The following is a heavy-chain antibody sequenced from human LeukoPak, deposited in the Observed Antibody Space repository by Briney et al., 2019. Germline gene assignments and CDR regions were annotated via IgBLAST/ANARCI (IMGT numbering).Heavy chain of an antibody. D-gene: IGHD2-2*02. V-gene: IGHV3-30*01. Sequence: PGGSLRLSCAASGFTFSSYAMHWVRQAPGKRLEWVAVISYDGSNKYYADSVKGRFTISRDNSKNTLYLQMNSLRAEDTAVYYCARDLGHCSSTSCYSYYYYYYMDVWGKGTTVTVSS. CDR1: GFTFSSYA. CDR3: ARDLGHCSSTSCYSYYYYYYMDV. J-gene: IGHJ6*03. CDR2: ISYDGSNK.